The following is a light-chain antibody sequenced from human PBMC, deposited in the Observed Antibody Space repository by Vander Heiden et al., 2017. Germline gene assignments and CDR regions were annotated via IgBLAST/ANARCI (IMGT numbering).Light chain of an antibody. J-gene: IGKJ4*01. CDR1: QSISSY. CDR3: QQCYSTPRT. V-gene: IGKV1-39*01. Sequence: MHMTRAQSSVSAAVGKRVPIPSRASQSISSYLNWYQQKPGKAPKLLIYAASSLQSGVPARFSGSGSGTDCTLTSSILQPEDLAADFWQQCYSTPRTFGGGTKVEIK. CDR2: AAS.